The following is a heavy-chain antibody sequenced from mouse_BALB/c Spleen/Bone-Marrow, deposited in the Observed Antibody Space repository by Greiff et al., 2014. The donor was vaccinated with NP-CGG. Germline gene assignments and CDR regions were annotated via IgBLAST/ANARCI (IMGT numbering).Heavy chain of an antibody. Sequence: VQLKHSGPDLVMPGASVKISCKASGYSFTGYYMHWVKQSHGKSLEWIGRVNPNNGGTSYNQKFKGKAILTVDKSSSTAYMELRSLTSEDSAVYYCARERDYGFAYWGQGTLVTVSA. CDR3: ARERDYGFAY. J-gene: IGHJ3*01. D-gene: IGHD2-4*01. CDR2: VNPNNGGT. V-gene: IGHV1-26*01. CDR1: GYSFTGYY.